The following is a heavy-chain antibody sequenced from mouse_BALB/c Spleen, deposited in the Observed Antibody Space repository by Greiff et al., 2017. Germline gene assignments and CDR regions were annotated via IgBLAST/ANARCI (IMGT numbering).Heavy chain of an antibody. V-gene: IGHV5-9-3*01. CDR3: ARQDGNFHYFDY. Sequence: EVQLVESGGGLVKPGGSLKLSCAASGFTFSSYAMSWVRQTPEKRLEWVATISSGGSYTYYPDSVKGRFTISRDNAKNTLYLQMSSLRSEDTAMYYCARQDGNFHYFDYWGQGTTLTVSS. CDR1: GFTFSSYA. CDR2: ISSGGSYT. J-gene: IGHJ2*01. D-gene: IGHD2-1*01.